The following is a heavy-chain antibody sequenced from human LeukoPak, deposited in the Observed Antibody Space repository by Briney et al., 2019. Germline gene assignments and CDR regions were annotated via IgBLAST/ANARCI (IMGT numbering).Heavy chain of an antibody. CDR3: AKDADYYDSSGYLFDY. Sequence: GGSLRLSCAASGFTFSSYSMNWVRQAPGKGLEWVSAISGSGGSTYYADSVKGRFTISRDNSKNTLYLQMNSLRAEDTAVYYCAKDADYYDSSGYLFDYWGQGTLVTVSS. CDR2: ISGSGGST. CDR1: GFTFSSYS. V-gene: IGHV3-23*01. D-gene: IGHD3-22*01. J-gene: IGHJ4*02.